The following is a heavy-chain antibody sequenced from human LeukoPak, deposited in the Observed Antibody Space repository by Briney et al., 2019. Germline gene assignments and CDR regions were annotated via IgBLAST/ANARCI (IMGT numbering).Heavy chain of an antibody. CDR2: IYPGDSDT. V-gene: IGHV5-51*01. Sequence: GESLKISCTASGYSFSKYWIGWVRQMPGKGLEWMGIIYPGDSDTRYSPSFQGQVTISADMSINTAYLQWSSLKASDTAMYYCARRTTSMIFFDYWGQGTLVTVSS. CDR3: ARRTTSMIFFDY. CDR1: GYSFSKYW. J-gene: IGHJ4*02. D-gene: IGHD3/OR15-3a*01.